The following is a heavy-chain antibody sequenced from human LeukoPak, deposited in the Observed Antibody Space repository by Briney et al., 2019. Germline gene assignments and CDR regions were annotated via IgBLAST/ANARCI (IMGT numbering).Heavy chain of an antibody. Sequence: GASVKVSCKASGYTFTSYGITWERLAPGQGLEWMGWISAYNGNTNYAQMFQGRVIMTTDTSTNTAYMELRSLRADDTAMYYCARDPSYDSSGYPNWFDPWGQGTLVTVSS. CDR1: GYTFTSYG. V-gene: IGHV1-18*01. D-gene: IGHD3-22*01. J-gene: IGHJ5*02. CDR3: ARDPSYDSSGYPNWFDP. CDR2: ISAYNGNT.